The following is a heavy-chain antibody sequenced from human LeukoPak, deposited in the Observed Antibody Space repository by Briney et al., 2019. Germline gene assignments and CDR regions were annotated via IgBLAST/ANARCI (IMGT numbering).Heavy chain of an antibody. J-gene: IGHJ4*02. V-gene: IGHV2-26*01. Sequence: ETLSLTCTVSGGSISSSSYYWGWIRQPPGKALEWLAHIFSNDEKSYSTSLKSRLTISKDTSKSQVVLTMTNMDPVDTATYYCARIGADTAMVEFDYWGQGTLVTVSS. D-gene: IGHD5-18*01. CDR3: ARIGADTAMVEFDY. CDR2: IFSNDEK. CDR1: GGSISSSSYY.